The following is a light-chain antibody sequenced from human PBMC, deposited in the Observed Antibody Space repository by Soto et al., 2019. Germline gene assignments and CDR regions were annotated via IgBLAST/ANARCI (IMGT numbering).Light chain of an antibody. CDR2: GAS. V-gene: IGKV3-20*01. CDR1: QSVSSSY. Sequence: EIVLTQSPGTLSLSPGERATLSCRASQSVSSSYLAWSQQKPGQAPRLLIYGASSRATGIPDRFSGSGSGTDFTLTISRLEPEDSAASYCQQYGSSPITFGQGTRLEIK. J-gene: IGKJ5*01. CDR3: QQYGSSPIT.